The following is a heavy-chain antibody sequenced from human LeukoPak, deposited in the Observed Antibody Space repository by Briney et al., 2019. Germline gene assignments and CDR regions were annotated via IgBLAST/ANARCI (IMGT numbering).Heavy chain of an antibody. CDR2: INPNSGGT. CDR1: GYTFTDNH. CDR3: VRGYCSGGSCSGAWFDP. D-gene: IGHD2-15*01. J-gene: IGHJ5*02. V-gene: IGHV1-2*02. Sequence: ASVKVSCKASGYTFTDNHTHWVRQAPGQGLEWMGWINPNSGGTNYAQRFQGRVTMTRDTSISTAYIELNSLRSDDTAVYYCVRGYCSGGSCSGAWFDPWGQGTLVTVSS.